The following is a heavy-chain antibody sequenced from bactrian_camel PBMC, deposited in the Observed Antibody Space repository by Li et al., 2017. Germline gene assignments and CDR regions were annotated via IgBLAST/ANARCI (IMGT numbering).Heavy chain of an antibody. CDR2: INITSGGLST. CDR3: ATGEGFDCSGAYCSLHY. J-gene: IGHJ4*01. V-gene: IGHV3S40*01. D-gene: IGHD3*01. Sequence: DVQLVESGGGSVQAGRSLRLSCASSGSIVSTMCMGWVRQAPGKEREAVAAINITSGGLSTYYADSVKGRFTISRDNAKNTVYLQMNSLRSEDMALYFCATGEGFDCSGAYCSLHYWGQGTQVTVS. CDR1: GSIVSTMC.